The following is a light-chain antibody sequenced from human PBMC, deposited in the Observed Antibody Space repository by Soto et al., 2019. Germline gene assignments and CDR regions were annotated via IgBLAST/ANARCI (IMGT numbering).Light chain of an antibody. V-gene: IGKV1-5*01. CDR3: QQYNTYSWT. J-gene: IGKJ1*01. Sequence: DIQMTQSHSTRSGSVGDRVTITCRACQTISSWLAWYQQKPGKAPKLLIYDASSLHSGVPSRFSGSGSGTEFTLTISSLQPDDFATNYCQQYNTYSWTFGQGTKVDIK. CDR1: QTISSW. CDR2: DAS.